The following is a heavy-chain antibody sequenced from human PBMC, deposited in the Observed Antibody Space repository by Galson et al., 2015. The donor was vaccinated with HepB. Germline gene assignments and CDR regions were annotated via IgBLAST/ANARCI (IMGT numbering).Heavy chain of an antibody. CDR2: MSGSGGST. J-gene: IGHJ6*02. Sequence: SLRLSCAASRFTSSSYAMSWSRQAPGKGLEWVSAMSGSGGSTYYADSVQGRFTIYRDNSKNTLYLQMNSLRAEDTAVYYCAKLEAGEYCSSTSCYPFYYYYGMDVWGQGTTVTVSS. V-gene: IGHV3-23*01. D-gene: IGHD2-2*01. CDR1: RFTSSSYA. CDR3: AKLEAGEYCSSTSCYPFYYYYGMDV.